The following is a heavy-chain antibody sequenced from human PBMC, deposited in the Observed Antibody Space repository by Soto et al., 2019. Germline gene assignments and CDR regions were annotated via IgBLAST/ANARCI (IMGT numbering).Heavy chain of an antibody. CDR3: ARGLWFGELPASSYYYMDV. CDR1: GYTFTSYD. D-gene: IGHD3-10*01. Sequence: ASVTVSCKASGYTFTSYDINWVRQATGQGLEWMGWMNPNSGNTGYAQKFQGRVTMTRNTSISTAYMELSSLRSEDTAVYYCARGLWFGELPASSYYYMDVWGKGTTVTVSS. V-gene: IGHV1-8*01. CDR2: MNPNSGNT. J-gene: IGHJ6*03.